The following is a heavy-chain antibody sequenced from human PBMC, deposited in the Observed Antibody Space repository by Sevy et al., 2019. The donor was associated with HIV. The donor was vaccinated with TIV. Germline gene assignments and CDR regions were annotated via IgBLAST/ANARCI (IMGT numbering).Heavy chain of an antibody. D-gene: IGHD3-22*01. J-gene: IGHJ3*02. V-gene: IGHV5-51*01. Sequence: GESLKISCKGSGYRFTKYWIGWVRQMPGKGLECMGIIYPGDSDTRYSPSFQGQVTISADKSISTAYLQGSSLEASDTAMYYCARPGDYTDSSGYYYLPDAFDIWGQGTMVTVSS. CDR2: IYPGDSDT. CDR3: ARPGDYTDSSGYYYLPDAFDI. CDR1: GYRFTKYW.